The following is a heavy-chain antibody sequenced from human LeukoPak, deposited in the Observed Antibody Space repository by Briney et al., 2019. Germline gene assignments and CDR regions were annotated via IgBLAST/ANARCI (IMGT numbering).Heavy chain of an antibody. V-gene: IGHV4-4*07. CDR1: GGSISSYY. CDR2: IYTSGST. CDR3: AREGGYCSSTSYYAGAFYYYYYYYMDV. D-gene: IGHD2-2*01. Sequence: SETLSLTCTVSGGSISSYYWSWIRQPAGKGLEWIGRIYTSGSTNYNPSLKSRVTMSVDTSKNQFSLKLSSVTAADTAVYYCAREGGYCSSTSYYAGAFYYYYYYYMDVWGKGTTVTISS. J-gene: IGHJ6*03.